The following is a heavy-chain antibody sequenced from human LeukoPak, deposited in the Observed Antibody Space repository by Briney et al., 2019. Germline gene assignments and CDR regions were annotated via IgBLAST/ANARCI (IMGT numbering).Heavy chain of an antibody. CDR2: INHSGST. CDR1: GGSFSGYY. J-gene: IGHJ4*02. V-gene: IGHV4-34*01. Sequence: SETLSLTCAVYGGSFSGYYWSWIRQPPGKGLEWIGEINHSGSTNYDPSLKSRVTISVDTSKNQFSLKLSSVTAADTAVYYCARAYSSGWYGYWGQGTLVTVSS. CDR3: ARAYSSGWYGY. D-gene: IGHD6-19*01.